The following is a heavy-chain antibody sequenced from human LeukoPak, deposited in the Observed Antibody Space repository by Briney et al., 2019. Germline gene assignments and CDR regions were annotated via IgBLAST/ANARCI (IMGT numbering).Heavy chain of an antibody. J-gene: IGHJ4*02. D-gene: IGHD3-3*01. CDR1: GYTFTSYT. V-gene: IGHV1-3*01. CDR3: ARLNPYYDFWSGYYTGLTLLDY. CDR2: ISVGRGDS. Sequence: GASVKVSCKASGYTFTSYTIHWVRQAPGQSLEWMGWISVGRGDSKCSQEFQGRVTLTRDTSATTAYLEVSRLRSDDTAVYYCARLNPYYDFWSGYYTGLTLLDYWGQGTLVTVSS.